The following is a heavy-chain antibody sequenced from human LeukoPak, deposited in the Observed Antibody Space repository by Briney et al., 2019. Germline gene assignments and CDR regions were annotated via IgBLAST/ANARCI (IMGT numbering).Heavy chain of an antibody. V-gene: IGHV4-39*01. CDR1: GGSISSSSYY. J-gene: IGHJ3*02. CDR3: ARHLPIAARVAHAFDI. D-gene: IGHD6-6*01. Sequence: SETLSLTCTVSGGSISSSSYYWGWIRQPPGKGLEWIGSIYYSGSTYYNPSLKSRVTISVDTSKNQFSLKLSSVTAADTAVYYCARHLPIAARVAHAFDIWGQGTMVTVSS. CDR2: IYYSGST.